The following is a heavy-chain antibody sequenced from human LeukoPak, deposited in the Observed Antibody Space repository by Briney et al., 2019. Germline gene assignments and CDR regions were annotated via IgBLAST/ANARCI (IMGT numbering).Heavy chain of an antibody. V-gene: IGHV4-34*01. CDR3: ARHKIVITMLGVHRWFDP. D-gene: IGHD3-3*01. CDR2: INRSGRA. J-gene: IGHJ5*02. CDR1: GGSFSGDY. Sequence: SETLTLTCAVYGGSFSGDYWSWIRRPPGKGLEWIGDINRSGRAVYNTSLKSRVIISVDTSKNQFSLKVNSMTAADTAVYYCARHKIVITMLGVHRWFDPWGQGTLVAVYS.